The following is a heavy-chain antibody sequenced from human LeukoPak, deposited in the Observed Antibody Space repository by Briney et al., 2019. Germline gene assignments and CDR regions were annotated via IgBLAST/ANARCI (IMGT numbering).Heavy chain of an antibody. J-gene: IGHJ3*02. CDR2: VSVSGLST. CDR3: AKEEERLEAFDI. V-gene: IGHV3-23*01. D-gene: IGHD3-3*01. Sequence: GGSLRLSCAASGFTLSSFAMSWVRQAPGKGLEWVSGVSVSGLSTYYADSVKGRFTISRDNSKNTLNLQMNSLRVEDTAIYYCAKEEERLEAFDIWGQGTMATVSS. CDR1: GFTLSSFA.